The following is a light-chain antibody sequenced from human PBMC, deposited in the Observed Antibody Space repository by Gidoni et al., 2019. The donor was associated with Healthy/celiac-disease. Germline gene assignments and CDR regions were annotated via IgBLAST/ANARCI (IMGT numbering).Light chain of an antibody. V-gene: IGKV1-13*02. Sequence: ATELTQSPSSLSASVGDRVTITCRASQGISSALAWYQQKPGKAPKLLIYDASSLESGVPSRFSGSGSGTDFTLTISSLQPEDFATYYCQQFNSYPQGFGPGTKVDIK. CDR3: QQFNSYPQG. CDR1: QGISSA. J-gene: IGKJ3*01. CDR2: DAS.